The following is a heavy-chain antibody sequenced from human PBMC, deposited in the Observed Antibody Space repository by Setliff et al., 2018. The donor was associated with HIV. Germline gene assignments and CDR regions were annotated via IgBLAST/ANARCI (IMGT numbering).Heavy chain of an antibody. CDR1: GGSFSGYY. CDR2: INHSGST. V-gene: IGHV4-34*01. CDR3: ARDWGEHYDSSGFSS. J-gene: IGHJ5*02. Sequence: SETLSLTCAVYGGSFSGYYWSWIRQSPGKGLEWIGEINHSGSTNYNPSLKSRVTISVDTSKNQFSLKLNSVTAADTAVYYCARDWGEHYDSSGFSSWGQGTLVTVSS. D-gene: IGHD3-22*01.